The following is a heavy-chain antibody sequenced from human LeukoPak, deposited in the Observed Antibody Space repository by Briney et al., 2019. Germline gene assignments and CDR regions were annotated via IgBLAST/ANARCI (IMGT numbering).Heavy chain of an antibody. CDR3: ARGGGSYPDYYYYYMDV. J-gene: IGHJ6*03. V-gene: IGHV4-4*07. CDR2: IYTSGST. Sequence: KPSETLSLTCTVSGGSISSYYWSWIRQPAGKGLEWIGRIYTSGSTNYNPSLKSRVTMSVDTSKNQFSLKLSSVTAADTAVYYCARGGGSYPDYYYYYMDVWGKGTTVTISS. D-gene: IGHD1-26*01. CDR1: GGSISSYY.